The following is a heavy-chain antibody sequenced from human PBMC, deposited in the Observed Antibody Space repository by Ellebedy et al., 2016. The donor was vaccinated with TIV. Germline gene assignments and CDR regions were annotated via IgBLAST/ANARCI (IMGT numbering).Heavy chain of an antibody. V-gene: IGHV1-69*04. J-gene: IGHJ6*02. Sequence: ASVKVSCKASGYSFMSYGITWVRQAPGQGLVWMGRIIPIVGITIYPQKFQARVTITADKSTSTAYMELSRLRSEDTAVYYCASDGMRFLEWSFKFGMDVWGQGTTVTVSS. CDR2: IIPIVGIT. CDR3: ASDGMRFLEWSFKFGMDV. D-gene: IGHD3-3*01. CDR1: GYSFMSYG.